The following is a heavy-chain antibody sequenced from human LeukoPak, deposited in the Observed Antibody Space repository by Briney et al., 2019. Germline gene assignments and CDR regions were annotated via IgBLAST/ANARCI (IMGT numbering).Heavy chain of an antibody. V-gene: IGHV3-9*01. CDR1: GFTFDDYA. J-gene: IGHJ4*02. CDR2: ISWNSGSI. CDR3: AKDNRYDPYYFDY. Sequence: GRSLRLSCAASGFTFDDYAMHWVRQAPGKGLEWVSGISWNSGSIGYADSVKGRFTISRDNSKNTLYLQMNSLRAEDTAVYYCAKDNRYDPYYFDYWGQGTLVTVSS. D-gene: IGHD2-2*01.